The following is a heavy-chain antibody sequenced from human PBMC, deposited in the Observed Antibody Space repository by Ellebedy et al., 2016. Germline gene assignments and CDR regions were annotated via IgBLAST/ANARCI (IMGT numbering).Heavy chain of an antibody. CDR1: GGSISSYY. D-gene: IGHD1-1*01. V-gene: IGHV4-59*08. CDR3: ATYTMGRLDY. CDR2: FYHSGNT. J-gene: IGHJ4*02. Sequence: SETLSLTCIVSGGSISSYYWTWIRQPPGKGLEWIAYFYHSGNTNYSPSLKSRVTISVDTSKNPFSLQLSSVTAADPAVYYCATYTMGRLDYWGQGTLVTVSS.